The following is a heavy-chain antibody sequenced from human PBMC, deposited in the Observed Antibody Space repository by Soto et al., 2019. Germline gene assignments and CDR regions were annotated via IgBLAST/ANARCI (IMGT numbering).Heavy chain of an antibody. J-gene: IGHJ4*02. CDR2: INPSGGNT. Sequence: QVQLVQSGSEVKRPGASVKVSCKASGYTFTDYYMHWVRQAPGQGLELMGIINPSGGNTKYAQKFQGRVTMTRDTSTSTVYMELSSLRSEDTAVYYCARVQTYSSSWYHFDYWGQGTLVTVSS. D-gene: IGHD6-19*01. CDR1: GYTFTDYY. CDR3: ARVQTYSSSWYHFDY. V-gene: IGHV1-46*01.